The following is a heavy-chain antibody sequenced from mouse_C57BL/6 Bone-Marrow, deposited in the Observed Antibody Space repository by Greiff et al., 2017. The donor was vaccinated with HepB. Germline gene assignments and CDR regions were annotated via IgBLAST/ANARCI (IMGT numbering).Heavy chain of an antibody. J-gene: IGHJ4*01. CDR2: IDPENGDT. D-gene: IGHD1-1*01. Sequence: EVQLQQSGAELVRPGASVKLSCTASGFNIKDDYMHWVKQRPEQGLEWIGWIDPENGDTEYASKFQGKATITADTSSNTAYLQLSSLTSEDTAVYYGTIITTVVEDYAMDYWGQGTSVTVSS. V-gene: IGHV14-4*01. CDR1: GFNIKDDY. CDR3: TIITTVVEDYAMDY.